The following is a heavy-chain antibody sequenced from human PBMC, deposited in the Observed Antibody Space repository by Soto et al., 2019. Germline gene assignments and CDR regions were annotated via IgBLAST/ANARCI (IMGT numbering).Heavy chain of an antibody. CDR1: GGTFRNYP. CDR3: ARGPLVVLNYFES. Sequence: QVQLVQSGTEVKKPGSSVKVSCKASGGTFRNYPIKWVLQAPGQGLEWMGSIFPLTDIPDYAQNFQARLTISADKSTSTAYMELSSLTSDDTAMYFCARGPLVVLNYFESWGQGTLVTVSS. V-gene: IGHV1-69*02. J-gene: IGHJ4*02. CDR2: IFPLTDIP.